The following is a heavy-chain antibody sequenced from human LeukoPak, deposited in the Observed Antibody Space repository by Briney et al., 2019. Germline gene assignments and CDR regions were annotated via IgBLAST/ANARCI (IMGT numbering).Heavy chain of an antibody. CDR3: ARDRDRYCSGGSCLVFDY. CDR1: GFTFSSYS. D-gene: IGHD2-15*01. Sequence: KAGGSLRLSCAASGFTFSSYSMNWVRQAPGKGLEWVSCISTSSSYIYYADSVKGRFTISRDNAKNSLYLQMNSLRAEDTAVYYCARDRDRYCSGGSCLVFDYWGQGTLVTVSS. CDR2: ISTSSSYI. V-gene: IGHV3-21*01. J-gene: IGHJ4*02.